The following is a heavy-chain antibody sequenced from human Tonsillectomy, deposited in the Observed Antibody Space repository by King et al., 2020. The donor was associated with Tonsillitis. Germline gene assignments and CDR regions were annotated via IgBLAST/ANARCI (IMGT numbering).Heavy chain of an antibody. CDR2: ISSSSGTI. D-gene: IGHD3-22*01. Sequence: VQLVESGGGLVQPGGSLRLSCAASGFTFSSYSTNWVRQAPGKGLEWVSYISSSSGTIYYADSVKGRFTISRDNAKNSLYLQMNSLRDEDTAVYYCARVSYDSSGYYDYFDYWGQGTLVTVSS. CDR3: ARVSYDSSGYYDYFDY. J-gene: IGHJ4*02. V-gene: IGHV3-48*02. CDR1: GFTFSSYS.